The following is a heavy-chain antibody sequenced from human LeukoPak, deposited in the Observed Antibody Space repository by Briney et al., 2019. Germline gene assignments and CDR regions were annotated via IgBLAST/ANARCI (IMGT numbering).Heavy chain of an antibody. Sequence: SETLSLTCTVSGGSISSYYWSWIRQPAGKGLEWIGRIYSTGSTNYNPSLMSRVTMSVDTLKNQFSLRLRSVTAADTAVYYCARQIASAGTAGFDFWGQGALVTVSS. CDR1: GGSISSYY. CDR2: IYSTGST. J-gene: IGHJ4*02. V-gene: IGHV4-4*07. D-gene: IGHD6-13*01. CDR3: ARQIASAGTAGFDF.